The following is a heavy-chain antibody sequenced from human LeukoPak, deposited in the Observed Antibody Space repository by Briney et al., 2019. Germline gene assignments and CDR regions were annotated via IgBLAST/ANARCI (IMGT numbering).Heavy chain of an antibody. V-gene: IGHV3-23*01. Sequence: GGSLRLSCAASGFTFSSYAMHWVRRAPGKGLEWVSSISDSSSGIYYADSVKGRFTISRDNSKSTLFLDMNSLRVEDTAIYYCANSYYNFWSGFANWGQGTLVSVSS. J-gene: IGHJ4*02. CDR3: ANSYYNFWSGFAN. CDR1: GFTFSSYA. D-gene: IGHD3-3*01. CDR2: ISDSSSGI.